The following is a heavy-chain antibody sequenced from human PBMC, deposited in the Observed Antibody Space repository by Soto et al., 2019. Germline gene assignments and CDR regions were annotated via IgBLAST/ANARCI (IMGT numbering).Heavy chain of an antibody. J-gene: IGHJ4*02. CDR2: IYHSRST. CDR1: PGSIISGGYS. Sequence: SETLSLTFAVSPGSIISGGYSWTSIRQPPGKVLEWIGYIYHSRSTYYNPSLKILVTISVDKSNNQFSLKLRYVTAADMAVYYCGRGSVIAARLRFDYWGQRTLVTVSS. V-gene: IGHV4-30-2*01. D-gene: IGHD6-6*01. CDR3: GRGSVIAARLRFDY.